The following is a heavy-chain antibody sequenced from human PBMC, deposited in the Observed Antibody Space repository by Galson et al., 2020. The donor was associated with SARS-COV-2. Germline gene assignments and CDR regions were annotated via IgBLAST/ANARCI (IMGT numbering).Heavy chain of an antibody. D-gene: IGHD2-15*01. V-gene: IGHV3-30*04. CDR2: LSYDGTTK. Sequence: GESLKISCAASGFTFTTFAMHWVRQAPGKGLEWVAVLSYDGTTKYYADSVKGRFTISRDNSKNTLFLQMNSLRAEDTAVYYCGSDVDVVPRAYHEHWGQGTLVTVSS. CDR1: GFTFTTFA. J-gene: IGHJ4*02. CDR3: GSDVDVVPRAYHEH.